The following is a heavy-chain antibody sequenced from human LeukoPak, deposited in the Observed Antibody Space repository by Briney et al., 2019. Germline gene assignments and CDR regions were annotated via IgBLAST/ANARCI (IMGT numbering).Heavy chain of an antibody. J-gene: IGHJ4*02. Sequence: PSETLSLTCTVSGGSISSSSYYWGWIRQPPGKGLEWIGSIYYSGSTYYNPSLKSRVTISVDASKNQFSLKLSSVTAADTAVYYCARVAIVGATAIDYWGQGTLVTVSS. CDR3: ARVAIVGATAIDY. CDR1: GGSISSSSYY. V-gene: IGHV4-39*01. CDR2: IYYSGST. D-gene: IGHD1-26*01.